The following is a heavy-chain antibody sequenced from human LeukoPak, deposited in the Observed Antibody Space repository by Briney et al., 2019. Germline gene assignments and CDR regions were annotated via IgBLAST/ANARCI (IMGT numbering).Heavy chain of an antibody. CDR3: ARTGPADAFDI. V-gene: IGHV4-61*05. CDR2: IYYSGST. CDR1: GGSIGSSSYS. D-gene: IGHD3-10*01. J-gene: IGHJ3*02. Sequence: SETLSLTCTVSGGSIGSSSYSWGWIRQPPGKGLEWIGYIYYSGSTNYNPSLKSRVTISVDTSKNQFSLKLSSVTAADTAVYYCARTGPADAFDIWGQGTMVTVSS.